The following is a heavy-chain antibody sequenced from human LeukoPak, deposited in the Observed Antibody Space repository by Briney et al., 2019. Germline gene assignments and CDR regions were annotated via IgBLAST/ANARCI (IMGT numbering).Heavy chain of an antibody. Sequence: QTGGSLRLSCTVSGFTFRSYAMSWVRQAPGKGLEWVSAISASGDTTYFAENLRGRFTISRDNSESTLYLQVDSLRAEDTAVYYCAKDTASSWWYFDLWGRGTLVTVSS. CDR1: GFTFRSYA. D-gene: IGHD5-18*01. CDR3: AKDTASSWWYFDL. CDR2: ISASGDTT. V-gene: IGHV3-23*01. J-gene: IGHJ2*01.